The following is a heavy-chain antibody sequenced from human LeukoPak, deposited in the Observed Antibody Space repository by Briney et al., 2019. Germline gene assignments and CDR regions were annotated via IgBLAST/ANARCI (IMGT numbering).Heavy chain of an antibody. CDR3: ARDKPGYSGYDSLGFDY. CDR2: IIPIFGTA. J-gene: IGHJ4*02. CDR1: GYTFTGYY. Sequence: SVKVSCKASGYTFTGYYIHWVRQAPGQGLEWMGGIIPIFGTANYAQKFQGRVTITADESTSTAYMELSSLRSEDTAVYYCARDKPGYSGYDSLGFDYWGQGTLVTVSS. D-gene: IGHD5-12*01. V-gene: IGHV1-69*13.